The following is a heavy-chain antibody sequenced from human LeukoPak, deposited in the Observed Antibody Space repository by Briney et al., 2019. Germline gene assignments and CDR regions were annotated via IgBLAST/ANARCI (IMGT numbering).Heavy chain of an antibody. CDR3: AREQRITIFGVVIMGAFDI. V-gene: IGHV4-34*01. CDR2: IYHSGST. D-gene: IGHD3-3*01. CDR1: GVSFSGYY. Sequence: SETLSLTCAVYGVSFSGYYWSWIRQPPGKGLEWIGYIYHSGSTYYNPSLKSRVTISVDRSKNQFSLKLSSVTAADTAVYYCAREQRITIFGVVIMGAFDIWGQGTMVTVSS. J-gene: IGHJ3*02.